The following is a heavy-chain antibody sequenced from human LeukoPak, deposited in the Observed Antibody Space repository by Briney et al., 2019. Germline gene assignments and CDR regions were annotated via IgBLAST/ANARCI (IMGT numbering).Heavy chain of an antibody. CDR3: ARESHEWSPYYYYMDV. J-gene: IGHJ6*03. D-gene: IGHD3-3*01. V-gene: IGHV3-21*01. CDR1: GFTFSNYW. CDR2: ISSSSNYI. Sequence: PGGSLRLSCVASGFTFSNYWMSWVRQTPGKGLEWVSSISSSSNYIYYADSVKGRFTISRDNAKNSLYLQMNSLRAEDTAVYYCARESHEWSPYYYYMDVWGKGTTVTVSS.